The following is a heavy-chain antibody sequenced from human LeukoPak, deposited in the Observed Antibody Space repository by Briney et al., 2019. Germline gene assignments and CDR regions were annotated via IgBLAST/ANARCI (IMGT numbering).Heavy chain of an antibody. CDR1: GFTFSSYG. CDR2: IYSGGST. Sequence: GGSLRLSCAASGFTFSSYGMSWVRQAPGEGLEWVSVIYSGGSTYYADSVKGRFTISRDNSQNTLYLQMNGLRAEDTAVYYCARVIWFGESKRDYWGQGTLVTVSS. J-gene: IGHJ4*02. CDR3: ARVIWFGESKRDY. V-gene: IGHV3-66*01. D-gene: IGHD3-10*01.